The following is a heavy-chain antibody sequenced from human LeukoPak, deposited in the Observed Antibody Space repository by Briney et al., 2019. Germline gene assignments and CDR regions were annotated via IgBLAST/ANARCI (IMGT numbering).Heavy chain of an antibody. D-gene: IGHD3-22*01. CDR2: IYYTRST. CDR1: GVSISSSSYY. J-gene: IGHJ2*01. V-gene: IGHV4-39*01. CDR3: ARGVTMIVVVIHDWYFDL. Sequence: SETLSLTCTVSGVSISSSSYYWGWIRQPPGKGLEWIGSIYYTRSTYYNPSLKSRVTISVDTSKNQFSLKLTSVTAADTAVYYCARGVTMIVVVIHDWYFDLWGRGTLVTVSS.